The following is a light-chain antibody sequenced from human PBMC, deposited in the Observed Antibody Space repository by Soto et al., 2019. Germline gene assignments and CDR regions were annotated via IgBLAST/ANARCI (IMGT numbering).Light chain of an antibody. CDR2: DAS. CDR1: QGISNF. V-gene: IGKV1-27*01. J-gene: IGKJ1*01. CDR3: QKYNSAPRA. Sequence: DIQMTQYPYSLSASVGDRVTITCRASQGISNFLAWYQQKPGKVPKLLIYDASTLQSGVPSRFSGSGSGTDFTLTISSLQPEDVATYYCQKYNSAPRALGQGTKVEIK.